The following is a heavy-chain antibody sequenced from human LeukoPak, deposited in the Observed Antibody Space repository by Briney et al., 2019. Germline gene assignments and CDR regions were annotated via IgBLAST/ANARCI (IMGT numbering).Heavy chain of an antibody. V-gene: IGHV3-53*01. Sequence: GGSLRLSCAASGFTVSSNYMSWVRQAPGKGLEWVSVIYSGGSTYYADSVKGRFTISRDNSKNTLYLQMNSLRAEDTAVYYCARKYGDYVGAFNIWGQGTMVTVSS. J-gene: IGHJ3*02. D-gene: IGHD4-17*01. CDR1: GFTVSSNY. CDR3: ARKYGDYVGAFNI. CDR2: IYSGGST.